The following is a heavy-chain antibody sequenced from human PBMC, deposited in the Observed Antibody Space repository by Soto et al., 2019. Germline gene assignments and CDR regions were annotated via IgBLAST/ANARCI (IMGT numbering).Heavy chain of an antibody. CDR1: GFTFSSYA. J-gene: IGHJ4*02. D-gene: IGHD6-6*01. Sequence: GSLRLSCAASGFTFSSYAMSWVRQAPGKGLEWVSAISGSGGSTYYADSVKGRFTISRDNSKNTLYLQMNSLRAEDTAVYYCAKWGSSSSWTGWYFDYWGQGTLVTVSS. CDR2: ISGSGGST. CDR3: AKWGSSSSWTGWYFDY. V-gene: IGHV3-23*01.